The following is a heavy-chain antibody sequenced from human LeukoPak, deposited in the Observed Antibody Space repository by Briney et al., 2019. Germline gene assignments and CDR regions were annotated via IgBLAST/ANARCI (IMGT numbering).Heavy chain of an antibody. V-gene: IGHV3-15*01. D-gene: IGHD3-3*01. CDR2: IKAKTDGGTT. CDR3: TTAGDFWGNDY. J-gene: IGHJ4*02. Sequence: GGSLRLSCEASGFTFTDAWMSWVRQPPGKRLGWVGRIKAKTDGGTTDYPAPVKGRFTISRDDSKNTLYLQMNSLKTEDTAVYYCTTAGDFWGNDYWGQGTLVTVSS. CDR1: GFTFTDAW.